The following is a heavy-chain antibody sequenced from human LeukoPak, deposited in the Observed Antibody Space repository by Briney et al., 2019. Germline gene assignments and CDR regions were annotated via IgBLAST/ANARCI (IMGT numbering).Heavy chain of an antibody. CDR3: ATSSGVVGPTTFEY. Sequence: GGSLRLSCTASGFTFTYYGMNWVRQAPGKGLEWVSFVGDSGTSIYYADSVKGRFTISRDNAKNSLYLQMNSLRAEDTAVYYCATSSGVVGPTTFEYWGQGTLVTVSS. CDR2: VGDSGTSI. D-gene: IGHD1-26*01. J-gene: IGHJ4*02. CDR1: GFTFTYYG. V-gene: IGHV3-48*04.